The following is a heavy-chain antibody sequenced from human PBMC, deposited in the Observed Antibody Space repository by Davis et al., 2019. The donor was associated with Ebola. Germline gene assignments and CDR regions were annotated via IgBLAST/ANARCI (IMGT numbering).Heavy chain of an antibody. Sequence: AASVKVSCKASGYTFTSYGISWVRQAPGQGLEWMGWISAYNGNTNYAQKLQGRVTMTTDTSTSTAYMELRSLRSGDTAVYYCAISDYTFWTGYSNYYGMDVWGQGTTVTVSS. J-gene: IGHJ6*02. D-gene: IGHD3/OR15-3a*01. CDR1: GYTFTSYG. CDR3: AISDYTFWTGYSNYYGMDV. CDR2: ISAYNGNT. V-gene: IGHV1-18*01.